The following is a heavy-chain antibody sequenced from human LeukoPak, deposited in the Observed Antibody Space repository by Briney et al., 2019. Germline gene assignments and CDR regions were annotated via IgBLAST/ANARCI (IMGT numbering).Heavy chain of an antibody. Sequence: SETLSLTCTVSGGSISSSSYYWGWIRQPPGKGLEWIGSIYYSGSTYYNPSLKSRVTISVDTSKNQFSLKLSSVTAADTAVYYCARWYCSSTCCSGIYYYYYMDVWGKGTTVTVSS. D-gene: IGHD2-2*01. CDR3: ARWYCSSTCCSGIYYYYYMDV. CDR1: GGSISSSSYY. V-gene: IGHV4-39*01. J-gene: IGHJ6*03. CDR2: IYYSGST.